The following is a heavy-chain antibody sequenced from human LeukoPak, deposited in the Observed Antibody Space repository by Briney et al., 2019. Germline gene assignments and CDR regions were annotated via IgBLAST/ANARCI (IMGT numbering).Heavy chain of an antibody. D-gene: IGHD3-3*01. Sequence: PSETLSLTCTVSGGSISSSSYYWGWIRQHPGKGLEWIGYIYYSGSTYYNPSLKSRVTISVDTSKNQFSLKLSSVTAADTAVYYCARDRRSDFWSGYYTGGYYYYGMDVWGQGTTVTVSS. CDR2: IYYSGST. CDR1: GGSISSSSYY. J-gene: IGHJ6*02. V-gene: IGHV4-31*03. CDR3: ARDRRSDFWSGYYTGGYYYYGMDV.